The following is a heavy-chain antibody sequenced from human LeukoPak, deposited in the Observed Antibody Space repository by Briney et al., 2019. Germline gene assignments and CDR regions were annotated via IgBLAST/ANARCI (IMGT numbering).Heavy chain of an antibody. CDR3: ARQSGSYYSPLDY. J-gene: IGHJ4*02. CDR2: IYPGDSDT. Sequence: SGESLQISCKGSKYSFTSYWIAWLRQMPGKGLEWMGIIYPGDSDTRYSPSFQGQVTISADKSINTAYLQWSSLKASDTAMYYCARQSGSYYSPLDYWGQGALVTVSS. V-gene: IGHV5-51*01. D-gene: IGHD1-26*01. CDR1: KYSFTSYW.